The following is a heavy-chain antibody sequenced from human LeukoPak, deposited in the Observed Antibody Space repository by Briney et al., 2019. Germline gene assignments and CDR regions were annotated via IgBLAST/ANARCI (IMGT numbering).Heavy chain of an antibody. Sequence: PSETLSLTCTVSGGSISSSSYYWGWIRQPPGKGLEWIGYVHYSGSTNSNPSLKSRVTILVDTSKNQFSLKLSSVTAADTAVYYCARDYDFWSGFDYWGQGTLVTVSS. CDR3: ARDYDFWSGFDY. CDR2: VHYSGST. J-gene: IGHJ4*02. CDR1: GGSISSSSYY. V-gene: IGHV4-61*01. D-gene: IGHD3-3*01.